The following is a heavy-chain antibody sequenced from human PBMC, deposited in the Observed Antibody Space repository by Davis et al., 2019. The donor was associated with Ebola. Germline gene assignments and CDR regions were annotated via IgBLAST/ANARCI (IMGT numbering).Heavy chain of an antibody. Sequence: SDTLSPTFPAPGAPITGYYWSWIRQLPGKGLEWIGYVYHTGGTEYNPSLKTRLTMSVDTSENQFSLKLGSVTAADTAVYYCATVHGDFQVDPWGQGALVTVSS. CDR2: VYHTGGT. V-gene: IGHV4-59*08. D-gene: IGHD4-17*01. CDR3: ATVHGDFQVDP. CDR1: GAPITGYY. J-gene: IGHJ5*02.